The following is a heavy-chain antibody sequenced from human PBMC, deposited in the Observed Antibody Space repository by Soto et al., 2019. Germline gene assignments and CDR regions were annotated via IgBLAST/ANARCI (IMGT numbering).Heavy chain of an antibody. V-gene: IGHV5-10-1*01. Sequence: GESLKISCKGSGYSFTSYWISWVRQMPGKGLEWMGRIDPSDSYTNYSPSFQGHVTISADKSISTAYLQWSSLKASDTAMYYCARRQEPGGYSYGSAYYYGMDVWGQGTTVTVSS. CDR2: IDPSDSYT. J-gene: IGHJ6*02. CDR1: GYSFTSYW. D-gene: IGHD5-18*01. CDR3: ARRQEPGGYSYGSAYYYGMDV.